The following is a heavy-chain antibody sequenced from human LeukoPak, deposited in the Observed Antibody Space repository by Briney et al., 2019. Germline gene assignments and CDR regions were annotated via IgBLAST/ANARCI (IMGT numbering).Heavy chain of an antibody. CDR3: AREEAGESYYDYVWGSYRTLDDAFDI. CDR1: GFTFSDFY. D-gene: IGHD3-16*02. CDR2: ITSAGST. J-gene: IGHJ3*02. Sequence: GGSLRLSCAASGFTFSDFYMTWIRQAPGKGLEWVSYITSAGSTYYADSVKGRFTISRDNAKNSLYLQMNSLRAEDTAVYYCAREEAGESYYDYVWGSYRTLDDAFDIWGQGTMVTVSS. V-gene: IGHV3-69-1*01.